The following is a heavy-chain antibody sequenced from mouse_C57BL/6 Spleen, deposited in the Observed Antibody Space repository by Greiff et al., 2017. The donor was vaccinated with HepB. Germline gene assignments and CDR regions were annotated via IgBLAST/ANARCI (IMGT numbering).Heavy chain of an antibody. CDR2: IYPRDGST. V-gene: IGHV1-85*01. Sequence: VKLVESGPELVKPGASVKLSCKASGYTFTSYDINWVKQRPGQGLEWIGWIYPRDGSTKYNEKFKGKATLTVDTSSSTAYMELHSLTSEDSAVYFCARGMSLDYWGQGTTLTVSS. D-gene: IGHD6-1*01. CDR3: ARGMSLDY. CDR1: GYTFTSYD. J-gene: IGHJ2*01.